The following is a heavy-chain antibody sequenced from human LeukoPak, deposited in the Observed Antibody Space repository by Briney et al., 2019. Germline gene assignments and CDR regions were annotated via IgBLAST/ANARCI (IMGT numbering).Heavy chain of an antibody. D-gene: IGHD4-11*01. Sequence: GGSLRLSCATSGFTFSHYGMHWVRQAPGKGLEWVAVIWSDGSNRYYGDPVKGRFTISRDNFQSTVYLQMNSLRAEDTSVYYCANDAQRRFDDSNSLDNWGQGTLVTVSS. CDR1: GFTFSHYG. V-gene: IGHV3-33*06. J-gene: IGHJ4*02. CDR2: IWSDGSNR. CDR3: ANDAQRRFDDSNSLDN.